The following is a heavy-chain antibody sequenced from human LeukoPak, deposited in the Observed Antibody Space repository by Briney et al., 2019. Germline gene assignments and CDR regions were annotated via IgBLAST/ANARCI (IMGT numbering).Heavy chain of an antibody. D-gene: IGHD6-13*01. CDR2: ISYDGSNK. CDR3: AVLSIAAAGPKYY. Sequence: GGSLRLSCAASGFTFSSYGMHWVRQAPGKGLEWVAVISYDGSNKYYADSVKGRFTISRDNSKNTLYLQMNSLRAEDTAVYYCAVLSIAAAGPKYYWGQGTLVTVSS. J-gene: IGHJ4*02. V-gene: IGHV3-30*03. CDR1: GFTFSSYG.